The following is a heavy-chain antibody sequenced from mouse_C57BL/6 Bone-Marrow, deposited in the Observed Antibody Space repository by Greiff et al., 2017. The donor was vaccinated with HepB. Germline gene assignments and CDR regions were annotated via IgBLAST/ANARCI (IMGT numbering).Heavy chain of an antibody. V-gene: IGHV8-12*01. CDR2: IYWDDDK. CDR3: ARSGLGYDGYFDY. CDR1: GFSLRTSGMG. J-gene: IGHJ2*01. D-gene: IGHD2-2*01. Sequence: QVTLKESGPGILQSSQTLSLTCSFSGFSLRTSGMGVSWIRQPSGKGLEWLAHIYWDDDKRYNPSLKSRHTISKDTSRNQVFLKITRVDTADTATYYCARSGLGYDGYFDYWGQGTTLTVSS.